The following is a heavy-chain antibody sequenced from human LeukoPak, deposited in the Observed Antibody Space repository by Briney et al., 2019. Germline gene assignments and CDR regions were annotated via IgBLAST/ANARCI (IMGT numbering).Heavy chain of an antibody. Sequence: GGSLRLSCVASGFSFNNYRMTWVRQAPGKGLEWVAVISYDGSNKYYADSVKGRFTISRDNSKNTLYLQMNSLRAEDTAVYYCARGHQDFGVVIIGGEFDYWGQGTLVTVSS. CDR2: ISYDGSNK. V-gene: IGHV3-30-3*01. J-gene: IGHJ4*02. CDR3: ARGHQDFGVVIIGGEFDY. D-gene: IGHD3-3*01. CDR1: GFSFNNYR.